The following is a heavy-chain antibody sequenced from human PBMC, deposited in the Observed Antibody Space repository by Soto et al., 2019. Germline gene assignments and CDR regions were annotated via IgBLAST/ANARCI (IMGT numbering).Heavy chain of an antibody. J-gene: IGHJ6*02. CDR3: ARELAGIAAAGPPYYYYGMDV. V-gene: IGHV1-18*04. D-gene: IGHD6-13*01. CDR1: GYTFTSYG. Sequence: ASVKVSCKASGYTFTSYGISWVRQAPGQGLEWMGWISAYNGNTNYAQKLQGRVTMTTDTSTSTAYMELRSLRSDDTAVYYCARELAGIAAAGPPYYYYGMDVWGQGTTVTVS. CDR2: ISAYNGNT.